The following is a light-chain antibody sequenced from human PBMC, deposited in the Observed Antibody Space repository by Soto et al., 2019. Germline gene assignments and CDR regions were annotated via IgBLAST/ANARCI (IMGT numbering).Light chain of an antibody. Sequence: DIQMTQSPSSVSASVGDRVTITCRASQGISSWLARYQQKPGKAPKLLIYAASSLQSGVPSRFSGSGSGTDFTLTISSLQPEDFATYYCQQANRPFTFGPGTKVDIK. CDR3: QQANRPFT. CDR2: AAS. J-gene: IGKJ3*01. V-gene: IGKV1-12*01. CDR1: QGISSW.